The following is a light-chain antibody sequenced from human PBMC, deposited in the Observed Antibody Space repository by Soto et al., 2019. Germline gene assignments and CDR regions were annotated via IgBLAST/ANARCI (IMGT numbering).Light chain of an antibody. J-gene: IGKJ2*01. V-gene: IGKV2-30*01. CDR1: LSLLYSDGNTY. CDR3: MQGSHWPYT. Sequence: DVVMTQSPLSLPVTLGQPASISCRSSLSLLYSDGNTYLNWFLQRPGQSPRRIIYNVSNRESGVPDRFSGSGSGTDFTLKISRVEAEDVGVYYCMQGSHWPYTFGQGTRLELK. CDR2: NVS.